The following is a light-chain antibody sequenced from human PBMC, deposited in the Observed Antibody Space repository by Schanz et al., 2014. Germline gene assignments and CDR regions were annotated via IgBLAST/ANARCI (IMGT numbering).Light chain of an antibody. CDR1: SSEIGDNY. J-gene: IGLJ2*01. CDR3: GTWDSSLSAGVV. V-gene: IGLV1-51*01. Sequence: QSVLTQPPSVSAAPGQKVTISCSGSSSEIGDNYVSWYQHIPGTAPKVLIYDNHYRPSGIPDRFSGSKSGTSATLDITGLQTGDEADYYCGTWDSSLSAGVVFGGGTKLTVL. CDR2: DNH.